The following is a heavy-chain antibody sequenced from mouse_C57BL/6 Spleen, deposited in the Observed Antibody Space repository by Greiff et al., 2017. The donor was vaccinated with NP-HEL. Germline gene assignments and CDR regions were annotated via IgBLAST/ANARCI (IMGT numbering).Heavy chain of an antibody. J-gene: IGHJ1*03. CDR3: VRHPRSYWYFDV. CDR1: GFSFNTYA. CDR2: IRSKSNNYAT. V-gene: IGHV10-1*01. Sequence: VQLKESGGGLVQPKGSLKLSCAASGFSFNTYAMNWVRQAPGKGLEWVARIRSKSNNYATYYADSVKDRFTISRDDSESMLYLQMNNLKTEDTAMYYCVRHPRSYWYFDVWGTGTTVTVSS.